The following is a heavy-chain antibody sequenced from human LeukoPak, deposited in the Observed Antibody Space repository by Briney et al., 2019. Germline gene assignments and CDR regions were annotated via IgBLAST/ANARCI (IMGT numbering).Heavy chain of an antibody. CDR1: GGSFSGYY. D-gene: IGHD3-16*01. V-gene: IGHV4-59*01. J-gene: IGHJ6*03. CDR3: ASGSTFDYYYYYMDV. CDR2: IYYSGST. Sequence: SETLSLTCAVHGGSFSGYYWSWIRQPPGKGLEWIGDIYYSGSTNYNPSLKSRVTISVDTSKNQFSLKLSSVTAADTAVYYCASGSTFDYYYYYMDVWGKGTTVTVSS.